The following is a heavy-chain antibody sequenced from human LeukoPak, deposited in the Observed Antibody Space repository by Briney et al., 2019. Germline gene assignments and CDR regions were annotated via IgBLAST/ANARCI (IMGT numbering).Heavy chain of an antibody. Sequence: SETLSLTCTVSGGSISSSSYYWGWIRQPPGKGLEWIGSIYYSGSTYYNPSLKSRVTISVDTSKNQFPLKLSSVTAADTAVYYCAREGRWLQLQDGDYWGQGTLVTVSS. CDR1: GGSISSSSYY. CDR2: IYYSGST. V-gene: IGHV4-39*02. CDR3: AREGRWLQLQDGDY. D-gene: IGHD5-24*01. J-gene: IGHJ4*02.